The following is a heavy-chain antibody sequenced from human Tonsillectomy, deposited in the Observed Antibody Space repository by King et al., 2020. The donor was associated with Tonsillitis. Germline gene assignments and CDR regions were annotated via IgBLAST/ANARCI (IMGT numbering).Heavy chain of an antibody. Sequence: LQLQESGPGLVKPSETLSLTCTVSGASISSSDYYWGWIRQPPGKGLEWIGNIYFIESTYYNPSLKSRVTISVDTSKNQFSLKLNSVTAADTSVYFCASTTLDHGDFWFDPWGQGTLVTVSS. D-gene: IGHD4-17*01. CDR2: IYFIEST. CDR3: ASTTLDHGDFWFDP. J-gene: IGHJ5*02. V-gene: IGHV4-39*01. CDR1: GASISSSDYY.